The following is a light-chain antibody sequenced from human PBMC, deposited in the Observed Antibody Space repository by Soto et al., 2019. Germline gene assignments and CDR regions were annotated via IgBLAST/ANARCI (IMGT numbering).Light chain of an antibody. CDR2: DVS. Sequence: QSALTQPRSVSGSPGQSVTISCTGTSSDVGGYNYVSWYQQHPGKAPKLMIYDVSKRPSGVPDRFSGSKSGNTASLTISGLQAEDEADYYGCSYAGSYTSPYVFGTGTKLSVL. CDR3: CSYAGSYTSPYV. J-gene: IGLJ1*01. CDR1: SSDVGGYNY. V-gene: IGLV2-11*01.